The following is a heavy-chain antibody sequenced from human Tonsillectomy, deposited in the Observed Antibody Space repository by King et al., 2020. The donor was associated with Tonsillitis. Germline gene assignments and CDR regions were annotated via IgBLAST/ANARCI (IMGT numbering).Heavy chain of an antibody. Sequence: PLQESGPGLVKPSATLSLTCTVSGGSISGSSYFWGWVRQSPGNGLEWIGSLDYRGDTYYNPSLKSRVALSVDKSKNQISLMLSSVTAADTAVYFCARHNLYCSTTDCYPQYFQYWGQGTLITVSS. CDR3: ARHNLYCSTTDCYPQYFQY. CDR2: LDYRGDT. CDR1: GGSISGSSYF. J-gene: IGHJ1*01. D-gene: IGHD2-2*01. V-gene: IGHV4-39*01.